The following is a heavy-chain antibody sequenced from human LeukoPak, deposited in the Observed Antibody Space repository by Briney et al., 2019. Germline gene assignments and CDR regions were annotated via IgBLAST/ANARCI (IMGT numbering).Heavy chain of an antibody. D-gene: IGHD3-10*01. CDR3: ARVSWFGELTPYFDY. V-gene: IGHV4-30-2*01. CDR1: GCSISSGDYS. Sequence: ESSETLSLTCAVSGCSISSGDYSWSWIRQPPGKGLEWIGYIYHSGNTYYNPSLKSRVTISVDRSKNQFSLKLSSVTAADTAVYYCARVSWFGELTPYFDYWGQGTLVTVSS. J-gene: IGHJ4*02. CDR2: IYHSGNT.